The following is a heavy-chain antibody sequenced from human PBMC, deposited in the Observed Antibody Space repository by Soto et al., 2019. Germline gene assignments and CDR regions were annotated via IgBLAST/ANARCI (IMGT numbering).Heavy chain of an antibody. V-gene: IGHV1-3*01. D-gene: IGHD1-26*01. Sequence: QVQLVQSGAEVKKPGASVKVSCKASGYTFTNYAMHWVRQAPGQRLEWMGWINAGNGNTKYSQKFQGRVNITRDTSASTAYMELSSLRSEDTAVYYCARGGSLYWYFDLWGRGTLVTVSS. CDR2: INAGNGNT. J-gene: IGHJ2*01. CDR3: ARGGSLYWYFDL. CDR1: GYTFTNYA.